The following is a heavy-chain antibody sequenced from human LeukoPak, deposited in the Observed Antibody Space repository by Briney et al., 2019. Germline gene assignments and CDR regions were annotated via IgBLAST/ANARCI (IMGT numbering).Heavy chain of an antibody. CDR1: GGTISSYY. CDR2: IYYRGSA. CDR3: ARLVRFRNYYYGMDF. J-gene: IGHJ6*02. D-gene: IGHD3-3*01. V-gene: IGHV4-59*01. Sequence: SETLSLTCTVSGGTISSYYWSWIRQPPGKGLEWIGDIYYRGSANYHPSLKSRVTISLDTSKNRFSLKRSSVTAADTAVYYCARLVRFRNYYYGMDFWGQGTTVTVSS.